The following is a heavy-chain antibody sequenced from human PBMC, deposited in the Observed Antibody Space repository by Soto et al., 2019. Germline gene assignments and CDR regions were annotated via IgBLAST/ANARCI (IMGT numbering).Heavy chain of an antibody. CDR3: AREKDCSSTSCSPWFDP. Sequence: QVQLQESGPGLVKPSQTLSLTCTVSGGSISSGDYYWSWIRQPPGKGLGWIGYIYYSGSTYYNPSLKSRVTISVDTSKNQFSLKLSSVTAADTAVYYCAREKDCSSTSCSPWFDPWGQGTLVTVSS. J-gene: IGHJ5*02. CDR2: IYYSGST. D-gene: IGHD2-2*01. CDR1: GGSISSGDYY. V-gene: IGHV4-30-4*01.